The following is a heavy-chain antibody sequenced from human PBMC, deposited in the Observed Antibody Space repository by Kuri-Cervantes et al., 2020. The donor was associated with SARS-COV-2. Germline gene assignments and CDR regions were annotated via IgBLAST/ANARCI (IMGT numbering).Heavy chain of an antibody. D-gene: IGHD3-10*01. J-gene: IGHJ6*02. CDR2: IYYIGST. Sequence: GSLRLSCTVSGASISSDYWSWIRQSPGKGLEWIGYIYYIGSTNYNPSLKSRVTISVDRSKNQFSLKLSSVTAADTAVYYCATMVRGVPRMDVWGQGTTVTVSS. CDR3: ATMVRGVPRMDV. CDR1: GASISSDY. V-gene: IGHV4-59*12.